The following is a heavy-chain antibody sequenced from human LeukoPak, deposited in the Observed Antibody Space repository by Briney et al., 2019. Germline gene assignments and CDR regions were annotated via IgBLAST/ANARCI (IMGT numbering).Heavy chain of an antibody. V-gene: IGHV3-48*02. CDR3: ARDIWSGLDYYYYYGMDV. J-gene: IGHJ6*02. CDR2: ISSSSSTI. CDR1: GFTFGSYS. D-gene: IGHD3-3*01. Sequence: GGSLRLSCAASGFTFGSYSMNWVRQAPGKGPEWVSYISSSSSTIYYADSVKGRFTISRDNAKNSLYLQMNSLRDEDTAVYYCARDIWSGLDYYYYYGMDVWGQGTTVTVSS.